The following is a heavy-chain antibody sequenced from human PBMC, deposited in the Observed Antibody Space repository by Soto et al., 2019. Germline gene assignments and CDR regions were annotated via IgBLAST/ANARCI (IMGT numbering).Heavy chain of an antibody. V-gene: IGHV1-2*02. Sequence: GASVKVSCKASGYTFTGYYMHWVRQAPGQGLEWMGWINPNSGGTNYAQKFQGRVTMTRDTSISTAYMELSRLRSDDTAVYYCARDQEPRITSFGVVRYYYYGMDVWGQGTTVTVSS. CDR2: INPNSGGT. CDR3: ARDQEPRITSFGVVRYYYYGMDV. J-gene: IGHJ6*02. D-gene: IGHD3-3*01. CDR1: GYTFTGYY.